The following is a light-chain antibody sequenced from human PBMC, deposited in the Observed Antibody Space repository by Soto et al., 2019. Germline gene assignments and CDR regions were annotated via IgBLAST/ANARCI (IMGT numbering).Light chain of an antibody. J-gene: IGKJ5*01. Sequence: ELVLTQSPGTLSLSPVERATLSCRASLSVRSSYLAWYQQRPGQPPRLLMDGATRATGIPDRFRGSGSGTDFTLTISSLEPEDFAVYFCQQYGSSPITCGKGTRLEIK. CDR3: QQYGSSPIT. CDR2: GA. CDR1: LSVRSSY. V-gene: IGKV3-20*01.